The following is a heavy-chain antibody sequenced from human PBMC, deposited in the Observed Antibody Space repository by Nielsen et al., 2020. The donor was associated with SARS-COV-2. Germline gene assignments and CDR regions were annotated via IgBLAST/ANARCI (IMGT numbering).Heavy chain of an antibody. D-gene: IGHD3-10*01. CDR1: GFTFSNYG. V-gene: IGHV3-33*08. J-gene: IGHJ3*02. Sequence: GESLKISCATSGFTFSNYGMHWVRQAPGKGLEWVAAIWFDGSKTEYADSVKGRFTISRDNSKNTLYLQMNSLRAEDTAVYYCVKGSGSYFDAFDIWGQGTMVSVSS. CDR3: VKGSGSYFDAFDI. CDR2: IWFDGSKT.